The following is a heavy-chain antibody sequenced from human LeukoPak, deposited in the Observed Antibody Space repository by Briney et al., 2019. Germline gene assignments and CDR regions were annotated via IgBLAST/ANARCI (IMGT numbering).Heavy chain of an antibody. CDR3: ARDGVLYGMDV. V-gene: IGHV3-21*01. CDR1: EFTFSSYS. CDR2: ITSSSSYI. J-gene: IGHJ6*02. Sequence: GGSLRLSCAASEFTFSSYSMNWVRQAPGKGLEWVSSITSSSSYIYYADSVKGRFTISRDNAKNSLFLQMNSLRAEDTAVYYCARDGVLYGMDVWGQGTTVTVS. D-gene: IGHD3-3*01.